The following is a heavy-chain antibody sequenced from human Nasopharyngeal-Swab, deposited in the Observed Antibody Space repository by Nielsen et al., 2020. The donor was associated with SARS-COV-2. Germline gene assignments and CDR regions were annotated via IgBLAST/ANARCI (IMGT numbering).Heavy chain of an antibody. V-gene: IGHV1-46*03. CDR1: GYTFTNYY. CDR3: TRTSNWYDSSGLGFDP. J-gene: IGHJ5*02. CDR2: INPSGGST. D-gene: IGHD3-22*01. Sequence: ASVKVSCKASGYTFTNYYMHWVRQAPGQGLQWMGIINPSGGSTSYAQKFQGRVTMTRDTSTSTVYMELSSLRSEDTAVYYCTRTSNWYDSSGLGFDPWGQGTLVTVSS.